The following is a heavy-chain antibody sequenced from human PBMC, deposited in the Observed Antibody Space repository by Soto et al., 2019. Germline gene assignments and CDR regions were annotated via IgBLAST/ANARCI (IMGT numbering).Heavy chain of an antibody. CDR3: ARDKPNSGYYYKVFTFDI. J-gene: IGHJ3*02. Sequence: SVKVSCKASGGTFSSYAISWVRQAPGQGLEWMGGIIPIFGTANYAQKFQGRVTITADESTSTAYMELSSLRSEDTAVYYCARDKPNSGYYYKVFTFDIWGQGTMVTVSS. CDR2: IIPIFGTA. D-gene: IGHD3-22*01. CDR1: GGTFSSYA. V-gene: IGHV1-69*13.